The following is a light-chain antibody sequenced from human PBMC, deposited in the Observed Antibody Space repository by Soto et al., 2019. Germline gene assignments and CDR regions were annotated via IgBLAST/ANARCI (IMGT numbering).Light chain of an antibody. J-gene: IGKJ1*01. Sequence: DIQMTQSPSTLSASVVDRVTITCRARQSISGWLSWYQQKPGNAPNLLIYQASTLESGVPSRFSGSGFGAEVTLTISSLQADDFATYSCQQYNTYPWTFGQGTKVEIK. CDR2: QAS. CDR1: QSISGW. CDR3: QQYNTYPWT. V-gene: IGKV1-5*03.